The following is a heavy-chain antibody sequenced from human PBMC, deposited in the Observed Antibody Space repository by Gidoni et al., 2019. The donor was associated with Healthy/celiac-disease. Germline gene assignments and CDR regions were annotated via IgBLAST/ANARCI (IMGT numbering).Heavy chain of an antibody. CDR2: INAGNGNT. CDR1: GYTFTSYA. J-gene: IGHJ4*02. Sequence: QVQLVQSGAEVKKPGASVKVSCKASGYTFTSYAMHWVRQAPGQRLEWMGWINAGNGNTKYSQKFQGRVTITRDTSASTAYMELSSLRSEDTAVYYCARDRWFGELFPHYFDYWGQGTLVTVSS. D-gene: IGHD3-10*01. V-gene: IGHV1-3*01. CDR3: ARDRWFGELFPHYFDY.